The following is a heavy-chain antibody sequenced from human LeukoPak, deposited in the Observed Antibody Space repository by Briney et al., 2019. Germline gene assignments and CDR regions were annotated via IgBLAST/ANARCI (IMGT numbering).Heavy chain of an antibody. J-gene: IGHJ4*02. CDR2: ISSSSTSI. D-gene: IGHD2-2*01. Sequence: PGGSLRLSCAASGFTFSSYEMNWVRQAPGKGLQWVSDISSSSTSIYYADSVKGRFTISRDNAKNSLYLQMNSLRAEDTAVYYCARKYCSTTSCLFDNWGQGTLVTVSS. V-gene: IGHV3-48*03. CDR1: GFTFSSYE. CDR3: ARKYCSTTSCLFDN.